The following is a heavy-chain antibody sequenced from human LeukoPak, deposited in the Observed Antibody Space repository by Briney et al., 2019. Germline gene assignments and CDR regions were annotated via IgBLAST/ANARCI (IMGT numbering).Heavy chain of an antibody. CDR2: ISSSSSYI. D-gene: IGHD3-9*01. CDR1: GFTFSSYS. CDR3: AKQRYFDWSSAFDY. V-gene: IGHV3-21*04. Sequence: GGSLRLSCAASGFTFSSYSMNWVRQAPGKGLEWVSSISSSSSYIYYADSVKGRFTISRDNAKNSLYLQMNSLRAEDTALYYCAKQRYFDWSSAFDYWGQGTLVTVSS. J-gene: IGHJ4*02.